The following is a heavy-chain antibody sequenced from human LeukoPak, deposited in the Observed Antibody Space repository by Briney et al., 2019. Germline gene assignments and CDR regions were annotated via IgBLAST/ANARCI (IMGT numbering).Heavy chain of an antibody. V-gene: IGHV3-30-3*01. CDR1: GFTFSSYA. D-gene: IGHD6-13*01. CDR2: ISYDGSNK. Sequence: GRSLRLSCAASGFTFSSYAMHWVRQAPGKGLEWVAVISYDGSNKYYADSVKGRFTISRDNSKNTLYLQMNSLRAEDTAVYYCASGVSYSSSWRFPFDYWGQGTLVTVSS. CDR3: ASGVSYSSSWRFPFDY. J-gene: IGHJ4*02.